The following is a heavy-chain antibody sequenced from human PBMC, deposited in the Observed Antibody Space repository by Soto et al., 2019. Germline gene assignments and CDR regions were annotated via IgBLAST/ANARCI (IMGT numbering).Heavy chain of an antibody. CDR1: GFTFSSYA. CDR2: ISYDGSNK. D-gene: IGHD6-13*01. CDR3: ARERVEQQLVVYYYYGMDV. J-gene: IGHJ6*02. Sequence: QVQLVESGGGVVQPGRSLRLSCAASGFTFSSYAMHWVRQAPGKGLEWVAVISYDGSNKYYADSVKGRFTISRDNSKNTLYLQMNSLRAEDTAVYYCARERVEQQLVVYYYYGMDVWGQGTTVTVSS. V-gene: IGHV3-30-3*01.